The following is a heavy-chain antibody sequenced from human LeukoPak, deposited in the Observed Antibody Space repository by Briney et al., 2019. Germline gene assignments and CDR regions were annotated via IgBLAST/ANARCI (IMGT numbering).Heavy chain of an antibody. CDR1: GFTFSSYA. J-gene: IGHJ4*02. CDR3: AKDADLTRLYYFDY. CDR2: ISGSGGST. Sequence: GGALRLSSAPSGFTFSSYAMSWVRQAPGKGLEWVSAISGSGGSTYSADSVKGRFTISRDNSKNTLYLQMNSLRAEDTAVYYCAKDADLTRLYYFDYWGQGTLVTVSS. V-gene: IGHV3-23*01. D-gene: IGHD2-15*01.